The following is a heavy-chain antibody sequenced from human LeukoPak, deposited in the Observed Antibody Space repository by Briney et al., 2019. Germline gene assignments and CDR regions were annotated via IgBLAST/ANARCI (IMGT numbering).Heavy chain of an antibody. CDR2: ISASGGGT. CDR3: AIETELGFDY. CDR1: GFTFSSDG. J-gene: IGHJ4*02. D-gene: IGHD7-27*01. Sequence: GGSLRLSCAASGFTFSSDGMSWVRQAPGKGLEWVSSISASGGGTVYADSVKGRVTISRDNSKNTLYLQLNSLRAEDTAVYYCAIETELGFDYWGQGTLVTVSS. V-gene: IGHV3-23*01.